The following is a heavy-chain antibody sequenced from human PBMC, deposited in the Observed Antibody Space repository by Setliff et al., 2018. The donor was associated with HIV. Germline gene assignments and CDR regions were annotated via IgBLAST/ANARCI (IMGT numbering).Heavy chain of an antibody. V-gene: IGHV4-39*07. D-gene: IGHD2-21*01. Sequence: SETLSLTCSVSGASIITDPHYWSWIRQPPGKGLEWIGEINHSGSTNYNPSLKSRVTISVDTSKNQFSLKLSSVTAADTAVYYCARSLWLGDIQHWGQGTLVTVSS. CDR1: GASIITDPHY. CDR2: INHSGST. CDR3: ARSLWLGDIQH. J-gene: IGHJ1*01.